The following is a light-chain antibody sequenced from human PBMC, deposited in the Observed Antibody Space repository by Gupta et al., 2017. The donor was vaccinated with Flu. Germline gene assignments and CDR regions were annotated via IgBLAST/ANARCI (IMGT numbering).Light chain of an antibody. V-gene: IGLV2-14*01. CDR2: EVS. CDR1: SSDVGGYNY. Sequence: SITISCTGTSSDVGGYNYVSWYQQSPGKAPKFMIYEVSNRPSGVSNRFSGSRSGNTASLTISGLQAEDEADYYCCSYAGSSTWVFGTGTTVTVL. CDR3: CSYAGSSTWV. J-gene: IGLJ1*01.